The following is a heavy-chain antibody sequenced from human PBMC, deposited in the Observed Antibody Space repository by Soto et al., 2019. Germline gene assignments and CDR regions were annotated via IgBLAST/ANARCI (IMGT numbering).Heavy chain of an antibody. V-gene: IGHV4-61*01. CDR3: AVLLVGGGGDGS. D-gene: IGHD2-15*01. Sequence: QVQLQESGPGLVKPSETLSLTCTVSGASVNNRNYHWSWIRQPPGRGLEWIGQVQNGGTTEFDSPPLKSRLTFSIDASKNQFSLKLHSVTAADTAIYYCAVLLVGGGGDGSWRQGTLVTVSS. J-gene: IGHJ4*02. CDR2: VQNGGTT. CDR1: GASVNNRNYH.